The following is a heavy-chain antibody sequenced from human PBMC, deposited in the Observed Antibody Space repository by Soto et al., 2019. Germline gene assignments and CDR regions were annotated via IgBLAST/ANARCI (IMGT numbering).Heavy chain of an antibody. CDR2: INHSGST. J-gene: IGHJ4*02. CDR3: ASQRCSGGSCYPFDY. V-gene: IGHV4-34*01. D-gene: IGHD2-15*01. Sequence: QVQLQPWGAGLLKPSETLSLTCAVYGGSVSGYYWSWIRQPPGKGLEWIGEINHSGSTNYNPSLKSRVTRSVDTSNNQFSLRLSSVTAADTAVYYCASQRCSGGSCYPFDYWGQGTLVTVSS. CDR1: GGSVSGYY.